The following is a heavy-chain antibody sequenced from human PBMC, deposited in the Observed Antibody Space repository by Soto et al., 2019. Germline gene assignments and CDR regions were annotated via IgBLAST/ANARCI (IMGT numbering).Heavy chain of an antibody. CDR3: ARHDGFRSGWIFDY. D-gene: IGHD6-19*01. CDR2: TYHSGNP. CDR1: GDTIRTVGSP. Sequence: PSETLSLTCDVPGDTIRTVGSPWAWFRKHPGKALEWIGHTYHSGNPYYNPSLKSRVIISVDRSKNQFSLKVRSVTAADTAVYYCARHDGFRSGWIFDYWGHGTLVTVAS. J-gene: IGHJ4*01. V-gene: IGHV4-30-2*01.